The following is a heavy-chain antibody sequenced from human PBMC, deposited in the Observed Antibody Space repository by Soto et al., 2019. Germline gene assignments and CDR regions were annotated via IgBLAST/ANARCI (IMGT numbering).Heavy chain of an antibody. Sequence: GGSLRLSCAASGFTFSSYGMHWVRQAPGKGLEWVAVIWYDGSNKYYADSVKGRFTISRDNSKNTPYLQMNSLRAEDTAVYYCARSSSGSHPFDYWGQGTLVTVSS. CDR1: GFTFSSYG. D-gene: IGHD6-19*01. V-gene: IGHV3-33*01. CDR3: ARSSSGSHPFDY. CDR2: IWYDGSNK. J-gene: IGHJ4*02.